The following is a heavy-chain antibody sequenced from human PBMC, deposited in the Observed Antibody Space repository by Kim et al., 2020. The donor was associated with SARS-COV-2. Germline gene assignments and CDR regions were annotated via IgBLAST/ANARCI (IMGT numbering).Heavy chain of an antibody. Sequence: SETLSLTCGVSAGSLSGNHWAWIRQPPGKGLEWIAEINHRGAPSYSPSLKSRVAISLDTSKNQFSLKLTSVTAADTAVYFCARGWAGVVPSPILGLGPYYEYYAMDVWGQGTTVVVSS. CDR2: INHRGAP. D-gene: IGHD3-3*01. CDR3: ARGWAGVVPSPILGLGPYYEYYAMDV. CDR1: AGSLSGNH. V-gene: IGHV4-34*01. J-gene: IGHJ6*02.